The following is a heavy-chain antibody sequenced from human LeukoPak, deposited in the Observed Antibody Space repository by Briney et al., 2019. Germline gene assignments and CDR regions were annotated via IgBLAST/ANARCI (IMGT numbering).Heavy chain of an antibody. J-gene: IGHJ4*02. CDR2: IYYSGST. CDR3: ARYYDSSGYYFDY. V-gene: IGHV4-30-4*01. D-gene: IGHD3-22*01. Sequence: SQTLPLTCTVSGGSISSGDYYWSWIRQPPGKGLEWIGYIYYSGSTYYNPSLKSRVTISVDTSKNQFSLKLSSVTAADTAVYYCARYYDSSGYYFDYWGQGTLVTVSS. CDR1: GGSISSGDYY.